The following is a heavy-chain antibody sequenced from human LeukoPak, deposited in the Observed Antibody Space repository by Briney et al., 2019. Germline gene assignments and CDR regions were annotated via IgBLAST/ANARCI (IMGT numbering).Heavy chain of an antibody. V-gene: IGHV3-20*04. Sequence: GGSLRLSCAASGFTFDDYGMSWVRQAPGKGLEWVSGITRNGDDTGYADSVKGRFTISRDNAKNSLYLQMNSLRVEDTALYYCVRLSTASYYYYYMDVWGKGTTVTVSS. D-gene: IGHD5/OR15-5a*01. CDR3: VRLSTASYYYYYMDV. CDR2: ITRNGDDT. J-gene: IGHJ6*03. CDR1: GFTFDDYG.